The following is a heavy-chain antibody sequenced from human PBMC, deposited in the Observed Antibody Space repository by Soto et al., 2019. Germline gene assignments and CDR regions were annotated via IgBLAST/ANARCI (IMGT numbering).Heavy chain of an antibody. CDR2: IKSKTDGGTT. CDR3: TTLAYPYYYYYYGMDV. D-gene: IGHD2-2*02. J-gene: IGHJ6*02. CDR1: GFTFSNAW. V-gene: IGHV3-15*01. Sequence: PGGSLRLSCAASGFTFSNAWMSWVRQAPGKGLEWVGRIKSKTDGGTTDYAAPVKGRFTISRDDSKNTLYLQMNSLKTEDTAVYYCTTLAYPYYYYYYGMDVWGQGTTVTVSS.